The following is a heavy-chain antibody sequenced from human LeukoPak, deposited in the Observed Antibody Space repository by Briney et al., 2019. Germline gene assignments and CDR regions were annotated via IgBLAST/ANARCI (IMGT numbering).Heavy chain of an antibody. CDR1: GFTFSTSW. D-gene: IGHD2-21*02. J-gene: IGHJ5*02. V-gene: IGHV3-7*01. CDR3: ARWAGRCGGDCQSEDP. CDR2: INQDGSET. Sequence: PGGSLRLSCVGSGFTFSTSWVHWVRQAPGKGPEYVAYINQDGSETNYVDSVKGRFTISRDNTRNSLFLQMYSLRDEDTAIYYCARWAGRCGGDCQSEDPWGLGTLVIVSS.